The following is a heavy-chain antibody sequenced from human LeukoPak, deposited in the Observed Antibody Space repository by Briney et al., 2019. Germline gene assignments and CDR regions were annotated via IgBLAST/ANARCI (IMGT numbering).Heavy chain of an antibody. CDR3: ARDPRGYYDGSCDLGLDY. J-gene: IGHJ4*02. V-gene: IGHV1-18*01. Sequence: ASVKVSCKASGYTFTSYGISWVRQAPGQGLEWMGWINAYNGNTNYAQKLQGRVTMTTDTSTSTAYVEVRSLRSDDTAVYYCARDPRGYYDGSCDLGLDYWGQGTLVTVSS. CDR2: INAYNGNT. D-gene: IGHD3-22*01. CDR1: GYTFTSYG.